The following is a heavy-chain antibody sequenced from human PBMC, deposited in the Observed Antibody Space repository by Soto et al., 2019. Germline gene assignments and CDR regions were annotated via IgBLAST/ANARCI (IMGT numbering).Heavy chain of an antibody. J-gene: IGHJ4*02. CDR1: GFTFRSHG. CDR2: IWYDGSEK. CDR3: ARWADAKRLDY. V-gene: IGHV3-33*01. Sequence: PWGSLRLSCTASGFTFRSHGMHWVRQAPGKGLEWVAVIWYDGSEKYYADSVKDRFTISRDNSKNTLYLQMNSLRVEDTAVYYCARWADAKRLDYWGQGTPVTVSS.